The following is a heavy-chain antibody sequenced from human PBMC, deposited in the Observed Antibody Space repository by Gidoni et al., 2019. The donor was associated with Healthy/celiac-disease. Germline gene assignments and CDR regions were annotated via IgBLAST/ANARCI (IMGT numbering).Heavy chain of an antibody. V-gene: IGHV4-39*01. Sequence: HLQLQESGPGLVKPSETLSLTCTVSGGSISSSRYYWGWIRQPPGKGLEWIGSIYYSGSTYYSPSLKSRVTISINTSKNQFSLKLRSVTAADTAVYYCARLGYDYVWGERDYWGQGALVTVPS. CDR1: GGSISSSRYY. D-gene: IGHD3-16*01. CDR2: IYYSGST. CDR3: ARLGYDYVWGERDY. J-gene: IGHJ4*02.